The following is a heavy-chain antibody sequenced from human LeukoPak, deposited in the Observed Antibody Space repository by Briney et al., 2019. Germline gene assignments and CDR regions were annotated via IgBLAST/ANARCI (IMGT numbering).Heavy chain of an antibody. CDR1: GGSISSSSYY. D-gene: IGHD2-15*01. CDR2: IYYSGST. V-gene: IGHV4-39*01. J-gene: IGHJ4*02. Sequence: SETLSLTCTVSGGSISSSSYYWGWIRQPPGKGLEWIGSIYYSGSTYYNPSLKSRATISVDTSKNQFSLKLSSVTAADTAVYYCAEGYCSGGSCYVDDNYFDYWGQGTLVTVSS. CDR3: AEGYCSGGSCYVDDNYFDY.